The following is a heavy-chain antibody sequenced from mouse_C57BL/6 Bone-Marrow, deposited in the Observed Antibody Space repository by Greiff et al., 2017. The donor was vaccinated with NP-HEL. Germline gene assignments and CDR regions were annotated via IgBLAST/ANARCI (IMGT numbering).Heavy chain of an antibody. V-gene: IGHV1-52*01. CDR2: IDPSDSET. Sequence: VQLQQPGAELVRPGSSVKLSCKASGYTFTSYWMHWVKQRPIQGLEWIGNIDPSDSETHYIQKFKDKATLTVDKSSSTAYMQLSSLTSEDSAVYYCAIIYYDYDDAMDYWGQGTSVTVSS. CDR3: AIIYYDYDDAMDY. D-gene: IGHD2-4*01. J-gene: IGHJ4*01. CDR1: GYTFTSYW.